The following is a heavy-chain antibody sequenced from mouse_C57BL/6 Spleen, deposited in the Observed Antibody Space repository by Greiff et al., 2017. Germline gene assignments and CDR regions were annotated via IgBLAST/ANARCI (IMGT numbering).Heavy chain of an antibody. V-gene: IGHV12-3*01. D-gene: IGHD2-3*01. J-gene: IGHJ1*03. CDR3: AGDNDGYWYFDV. CDR1: GFPITSGYY. CDR2: ITHSGET. Sequence: VKLLESGPGLVKPSQSLFFTCSITGFPITSGYYWIWIRQSPGKPLEWMGYITHSGETFYNPSLQSPISITRETSKNQFFLQLNSVTTEDTAMYYCAGDNDGYWYFDVWGTGTTVTVSS.